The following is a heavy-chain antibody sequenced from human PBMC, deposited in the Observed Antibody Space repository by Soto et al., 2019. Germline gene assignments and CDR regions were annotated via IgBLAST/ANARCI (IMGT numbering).Heavy chain of an antibody. J-gene: IGHJ6*03. D-gene: IGHD2-2*01. CDR2: IYYSGST. Sequence: SETLSLTCTVSGGSISSGGYYWSWIRQHPGKGLEWIGYIYYSGSTYYNPSLKSRVTISVDTSKNQFSLKLCSVTAADTAVYYCASILGYCSSTSCYDADYYYYMDVWGKGTTVTVSS. CDR1: GGSISSGGYY. CDR3: ASILGYCSSTSCYDADYYYYMDV. V-gene: IGHV4-31*03.